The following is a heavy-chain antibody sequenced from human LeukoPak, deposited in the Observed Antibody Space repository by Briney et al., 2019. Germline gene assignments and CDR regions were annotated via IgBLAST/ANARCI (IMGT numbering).Heavy chain of an antibody. CDR2: INQDGSEI. CDR1: GFTFRSYW. Sequence: GGSLRLSCVASGFTFRSYWMSWVRQAPGKGLEWVANINQDGSEIYYVDPVKGRFTISRDNANNVLYLQMNSLRAEDTAVYYCARDLEFYYGSGSYDYWGQGTLVTVSS. J-gene: IGHJ4*02. CDR3: ARDLEFYYGSGSYDY. D-gene: IGHD3-10*01. V-gene: IGHV3-7*01.